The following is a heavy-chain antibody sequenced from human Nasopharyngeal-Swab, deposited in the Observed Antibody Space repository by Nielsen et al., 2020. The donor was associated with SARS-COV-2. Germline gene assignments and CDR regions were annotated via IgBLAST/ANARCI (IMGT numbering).Heavy chain of an antibody. V-gene: IGHV1-3*01. CDR3: ARDTTGYGSGSID. CDR2: INAGNGNT. D-gene: IGHD3-10*01. CDR1: GYTFTSYA. Sequence: ASVKVSCKASGYTFTSYAIHWVRQAPGQRLEWMGWINAGNGNTKYSQKFQGRVTITRDTSASTAYMELSSLRSEDTAVYYCARDTTGYGSGSIDWGQGTLVTVSS. J-gene: IGHJ4*02.